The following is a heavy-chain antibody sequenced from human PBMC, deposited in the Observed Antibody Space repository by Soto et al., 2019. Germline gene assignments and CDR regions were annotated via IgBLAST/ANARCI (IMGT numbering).Heavy chain of an antibody. Sequence: QVQLVQSGTEVKKPGASVKVSCKASGYIMTTYGVSWVRRAPGQGLEWVGWISAYNDHTNYAQKFQGRVTMTTDTSTSTAYMELRSLRSDDTAVYYCARGTYFDYWGQGTLVTVSS. D-gene: IGHD1-1*01. CDR1: GYIMTTYG. CDR3: ARGTYFDY. J-gene: IGHJ4*02. CDR2: ISAYNDHT. V-gene: IGHV1-18*01.